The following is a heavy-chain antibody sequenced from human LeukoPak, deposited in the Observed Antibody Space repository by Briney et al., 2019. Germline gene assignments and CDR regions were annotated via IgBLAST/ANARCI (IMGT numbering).Heavy chain of an antibody. D-gene: IGHD2-21*02. CDR3: ARLTVGLYFDA. V-gene: IGHV4-59*08. Sequence: SETLSLTCSVSSDPFTNYFWSWVRQPPGEGLEWIGYVYFDGTTNYNPSLMIRVTISVNATKNQFSLRLNSVTALDTAVYFCARLTVGLYFDAWGQGALVTVSA. CDR1: SDPFTNYF. CDR2: VYFDGTT. J-gene: IGHJ4*02.